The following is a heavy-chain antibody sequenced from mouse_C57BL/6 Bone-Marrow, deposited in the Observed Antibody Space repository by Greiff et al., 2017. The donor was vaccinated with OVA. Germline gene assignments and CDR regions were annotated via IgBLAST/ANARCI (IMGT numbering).Heavy chain of an antibody. CDR2: IDPENGDT. CDR3: TTPLFAY. Sequence: EVQLQQSGAELVRPGASVKLSCTASGFTFTDDYMHWVKQRPEQGLEWIGWIDPENGDTEYASKFQGKATITADTSSNTAYLQLSSLTSEDTAVYYCTTPLFAYWGQGTLVTVSA. CDR1: GFTFTDDY. V-gene: IGHV14-4*01. J-gene: IGHJ3*01.